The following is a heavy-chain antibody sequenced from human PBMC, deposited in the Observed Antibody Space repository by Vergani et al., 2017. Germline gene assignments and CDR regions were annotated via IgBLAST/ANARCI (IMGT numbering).Heavy chain of an antibody. V-gene: IGHV1-46*02. D-gene: IGHD2-15*01. CDR3: ARAIGYCNSDSCRPYYFDL. CDR2: VNVVTGAA. Sequence: QVQLVQSGAAVKKPGASAKVSCTASGYIFKNYYMHWLRLAPGQGFQWLGIVNVVTGAATSPQKFEGRITMTRDTSTATFYMDLSSLKYEDTAIYYCARAIGYCNSDSCRPYYFDLWGQGTLVTVSS. J-gene: IGHJ4*02. CDR1: GYIFKNYY.